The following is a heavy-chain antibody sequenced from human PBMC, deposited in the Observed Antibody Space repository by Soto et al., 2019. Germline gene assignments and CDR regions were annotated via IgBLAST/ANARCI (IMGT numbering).Heavy chain of an antibody. V-gene: IGHV4-31*03. J-gene: IGHJ4*02. CDR1: GGSISSGGYY. CDR3: ARAGIAAAGTDY. CDR2: IYYSGST. D-gene: IGHD6-13*01. Sequence: QVQLQESGPGLVKPSQTLSLTCTVSGGSISSGGYYWSWIRQHPGKGLEWIGYIYYSGSTYYNPSLKSRVXIXVXXSKNQCSLKLSSVTAADTAVYYCARAGIAAAGTDYWGQGTLVTVSS.